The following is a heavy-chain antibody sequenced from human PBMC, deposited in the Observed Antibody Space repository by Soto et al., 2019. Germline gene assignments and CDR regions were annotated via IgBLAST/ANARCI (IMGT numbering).Heavy chain of an antibody. D-gene: IGHD4-17*01. CDR2: ISYDGSNK. CDR3: AKDLAMRYDYGDYGPFDY. V-gene: IGHV3-30*18. CDR1: RFTFSSYG. Sequence: GGSLRLSCAASRFTFSSYGMHWVRQAPGKGLEWVAVISYDGSNKYYADSVKGRFTISRDNSKNTLYLQMNSLRAEDMAVYYCAKDLAMRYDYGDYGPFDYWGQGTLVTVSS. J-gene: IGHJ4*02.